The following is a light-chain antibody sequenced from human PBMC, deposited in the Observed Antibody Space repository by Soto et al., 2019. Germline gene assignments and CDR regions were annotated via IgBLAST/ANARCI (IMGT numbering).Light chain of an antibody. Sequence: EIVLTHSQATLSLSPCERATLSFSASQSVKTFLVWYQQRPGQAPRLLIHDASRRAAGIPARFSGSGFGTAFTLTISSLEAEDAAVYYCQQRSNWPPITFGQGTRLEI. CDR2: DAS. V-gene: IGKV3-11*01. J-gene: IGKJ5*01. CDR3: QQRSNWPPIT. CDR1: QSVKTF.